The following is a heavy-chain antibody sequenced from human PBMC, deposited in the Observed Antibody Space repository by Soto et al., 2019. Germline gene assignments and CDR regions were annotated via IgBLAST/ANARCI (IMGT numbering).Heavy chain of an antibody. J-gene: IGHJ4*02. CDR1: EGNIIDRGDP. V-gene: IGHV4-30-2*01. D-gene: IGHD2-15*01. CDR3: AAGGGLPRYF. CDR2: IYHSGST. Sequence: SQTNSVPYTVAEGNIIDRGDPLSRIRQPPGKGLEWIGYIYHSGSTYYNPSLKSRVTISVDRSKNQFSLKLSSVTAADTAVYYCAAGGGLPRYFWGQGTLVTVSS.